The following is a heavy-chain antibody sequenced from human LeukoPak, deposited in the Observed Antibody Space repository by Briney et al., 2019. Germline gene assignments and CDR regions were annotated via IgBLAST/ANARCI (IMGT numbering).Heavy chain of an antibody. V-gene: IGHV4-61*02. D-gene: IGHD1-26*01. CDR2: IYTSGST. J-gene: IGHJ5*02. Sequence: PSETLSLTCTVSGGSISSGSYYWSWIRQPPGKGLEWIGRIYTSGSTNYTPSLKSRVTISVDTSKNQFSLKLSSVTAADTAVYYCARALVGAHPKFDPWGQGTLVTVSS. CDR3: ARALVGAHPKFDP. CDR1: GGSISSGSYY.